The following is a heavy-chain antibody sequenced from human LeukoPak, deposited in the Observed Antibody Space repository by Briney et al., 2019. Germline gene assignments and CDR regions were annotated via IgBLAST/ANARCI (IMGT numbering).Heavy chain of an antibody. CDR1: GFTFSGAW. V-gene: IGHV3-74*01. Sequence: GGSLRLSCAASGFTFSGAWVHWVRQAPGRGLFWVALVKSDGITTRYADSVEGRFTISRDNAKDTVYLQMNSLRAEDTAVYYCARDHTVTAGWFDPWGQGTLVTVSS. J-gene: IGHJ5*02. CDR2: VKSDGITT. CDR3: ARDHTVTAGWFDP. D-gene: IGHD4-17*01.